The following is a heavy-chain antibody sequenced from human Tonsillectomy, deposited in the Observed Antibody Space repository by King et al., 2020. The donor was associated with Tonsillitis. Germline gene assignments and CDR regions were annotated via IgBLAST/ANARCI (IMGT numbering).Heavy chain of an antibody. J-gene: IGHJ4*02. Sequence: VQLVESGGGVVQPGRSLRLSCPASGFTFSNYGMHWVRQAPGKGLEWLAVISYDGSNKYYADSVKGRFTISRDNSKNTVYLQMNSLRADDTAVYYCAKDEGPENYFAYWGQGTLVTVSS. CDR3: AKDEGPENYFAY. V-gene: IGHV3-30*18. CDR2: ISYDGSNK. CDR1: GFTFSNYG.